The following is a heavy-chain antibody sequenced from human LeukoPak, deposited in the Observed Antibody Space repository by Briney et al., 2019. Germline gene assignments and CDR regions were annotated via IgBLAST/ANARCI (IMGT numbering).Heavy chain of an antibody. V-gene: IGHV3-23*01. D-gene: IGHD6-19*01. J-gene: IGHJ4*02. CDR3: AKGVSVAGMMDYFDY. Sequence: GGSLRLSCAASGFTFSSYAMSWVRQAPGKGLEWVSAISGSGGSTYYADSVKGRFTISRDNSKNTLYPQMNSLRAEDTAVYYCAKGVSVAGMMDYFDYWGQGTLVTVSS. CDR2: ISGSGGST. CDR1: GFTFSSYA.